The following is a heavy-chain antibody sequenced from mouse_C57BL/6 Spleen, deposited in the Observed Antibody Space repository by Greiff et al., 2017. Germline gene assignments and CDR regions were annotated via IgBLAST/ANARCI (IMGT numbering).Heavy chain of an antibody. CDR2: IDPSDSYT. Sequence: QVQLQQPGAELVMPGASVKLSCKASGYTFTSYWMHWVKQRPGQGLEWIGEIDPSDSYTNYNQKFKGKSTLTVDKSSSTAYMQLSSLTSEDSAVYYCARRGVYYYVFAYWGQGTLVTVSA. J-gene: IGHJ3*01. V-gene: IGHV1-69*01. CDR3: ARRGVYYYVFAY. D-gene: IGHD1-1*01. CDR1: GYTFTSYW.